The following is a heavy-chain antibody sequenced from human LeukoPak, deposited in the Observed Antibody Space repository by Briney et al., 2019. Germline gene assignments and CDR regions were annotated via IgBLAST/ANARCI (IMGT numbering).Heavy chain of an antibody. J-gene: IGHJ6*02. D-gene: IGHD4-23*01. CDR2: INHSGST. Sequence: SETLSLTCAVYGGSFSGYYWSWIRQPPGKGLEWIGEINHSGSTNYNPSLKSRVTISVDTSKNQFSLKLSSVTAADTAVYYCARGDYGGNLIYGMDVWGQGTTVTVSS. CDR1: GGSFSGYY. V-gene: IGHV4-34*01. CDR3: ARGDYGGNLIYGMDV.